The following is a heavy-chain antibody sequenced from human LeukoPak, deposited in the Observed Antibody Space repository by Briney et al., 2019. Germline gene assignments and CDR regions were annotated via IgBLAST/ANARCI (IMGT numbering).Heavy chain of an antibody. CDR3: ARGDSSSWYVYVY. CDR2: IKQDGNEK. CDR1: GFTFGSYW. J-gene: IGHJ4*02. D-gene: IGHD6-13*01. Sequence: GGSLRLSCAVSGFTFGSYWMSWVRQAPGKGLEWVANIKQDGNEKYYVDSVKGRFTISRDNAKKSLFLQMNSLRAEDTAVYYCARGDSSSWYVYVYWGQGTLVTVSS. V-gene: IGHV3-7*01.